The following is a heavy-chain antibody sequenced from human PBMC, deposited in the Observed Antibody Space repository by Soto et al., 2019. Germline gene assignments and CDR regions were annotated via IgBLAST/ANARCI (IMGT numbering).Heavy chain of an antibody. CDR1: GFSFGSYA. CDR3: ARWSYLDY. V-gene: IGHV3-23*01. D-gene: IGHD3-3*01. Sequence: DVQLWESGGGLVQPGGSLRLSCAASGFSFGSYALSWVRQAPGKGLEWVPTISGSDGKTFYADSVKGRFSISRDTSQNTLYLQMNSLRADDTAIYYCARWSYLDYWGQGTRVTVSS. CDR2: ISGSDGKT. J-gene: IGHJ4*02.